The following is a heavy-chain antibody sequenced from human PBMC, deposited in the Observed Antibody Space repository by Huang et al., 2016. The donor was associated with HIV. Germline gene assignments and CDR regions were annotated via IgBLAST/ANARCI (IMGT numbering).Heavy chain of an antibody. CDR1: GYTVSELS. Sequence: QVQLVESGAELKKPGASVRVSCKVSGYTVSELSLHWVRQAPEKGLEWMGGLDPEEGETIYAQRLQGRVTMTEETSTDTAYMELSSLRPEDTAVYYCATSTPDVGAGVLRSAFDIWGQGTMVTVSS. V-gene: IGHV1-24*01. CDR3: ATSTPDVGAGVLRSAFDI. J-gene: IGHJ3*02. CDR2: LDPEEGET. D-gene: IGHD2-15*01.